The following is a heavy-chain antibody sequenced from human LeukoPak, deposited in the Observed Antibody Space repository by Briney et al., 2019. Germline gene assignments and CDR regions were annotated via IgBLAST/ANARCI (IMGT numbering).Heavy chain of an antibody. CDR3: ARGEKRGYSSGSFPSFYYYYYMDV. CDR2: INPNSGGT. D-gene: IGHD5-18*01. J-gene: IGHJ6*03. Sequence: ASVKVSCKASGYTFTGHFIHWVRQAPGQGLEWMGCINPNSGGTNYAQKFQGRVSMTRDTSISTAYMDLNRLRSDATAVYYCARGEKRGYSSGSFPSFYYYYYMDVWGKGTTVTVSS. CDR1: GYTFTGHF. V-gene: IGHV1-2*02.